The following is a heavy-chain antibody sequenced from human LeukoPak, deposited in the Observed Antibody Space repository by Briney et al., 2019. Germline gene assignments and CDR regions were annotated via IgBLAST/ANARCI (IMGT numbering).Heavy chain of an antibody. V-gene: IGHV3-30*02. CDR3: AKDPTYCGGDCDY. D-gene: IGHD2-21*01. Sequence: GGSLRLSCAASGFTFDDYGMSWVRRAPGKGLEWVAFIRYDGSNKYYADSVKGRFTISRDNSKNTLYLQMNSLRAEDTAVYYCAKDPTYCGGDCDYWGQGTLVTVSS. CDR2: IRYDGSNK. J-gene: IGHJ4*02. CDR1: GFTFDDYG.